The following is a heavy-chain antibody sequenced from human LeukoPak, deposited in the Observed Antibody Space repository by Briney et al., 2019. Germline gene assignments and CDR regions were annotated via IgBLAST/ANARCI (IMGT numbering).Heavy chain of an antibody. J-gene: IGHJ6*03. CDR2: IYTSGST. V-gene: IGHV4-61*02. CDR1: GGSISSGSYY. D-gene: IGHD2-2*01. Sequence: SETLSLTCTVSGGSISSGSYYWSWIRQPAGKGLEWIGRIYTSGSTNYNPSLKSRVTISVDTSKNQFSLKLSSVTAADTAVYYCARVYPSYYMDVWGKGTTVTISS. CDR3: ARVYPSYYMDV.